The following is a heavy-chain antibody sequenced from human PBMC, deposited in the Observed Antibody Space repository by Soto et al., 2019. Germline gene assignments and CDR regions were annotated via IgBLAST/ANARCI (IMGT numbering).Heavy chain of an antibody. Sequence: ASVKVSCKASCYTFTSYGISWVRQAPGQGLEWMGWISAYNGNTNYAQKLQGRVTMTTDTSTSTAYMELRSLRPDDTAVYSCASSPLQPEQWAPECWGQGTLVTVSS. D-gene: IGHD1-26*01. CDR3: ASSPLQPEQWAPEC. V-gene: IGHV1-18*01. J-gene: IGHJ4*02. CDR1: CYTFTSYG. CDR2: ISAYNGNT.